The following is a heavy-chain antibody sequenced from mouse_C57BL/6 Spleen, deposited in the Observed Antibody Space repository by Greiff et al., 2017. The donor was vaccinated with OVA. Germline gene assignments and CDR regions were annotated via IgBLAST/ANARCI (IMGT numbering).Heavy chain of an antibody. CDR1: GYAFSSYW. D-gene: IGHD1-1*01. CDR2: IYPGDGDT. J-gene: IGHJ4*01. V-gene: IGHV1-80*01. Sequence: QVQLQQSGAELVKPGASVKISCKASGYAFSSYWMNWVKQRPGKGLEWIGQIYPGDGDTNYNGKFKGKATLTADKSSSTAYMQLSSLTSEDSAVYFCASTTTVVASYYAMDYWGQGTSVTVSS. CDR3: ASTTTVVASYYAMDY.